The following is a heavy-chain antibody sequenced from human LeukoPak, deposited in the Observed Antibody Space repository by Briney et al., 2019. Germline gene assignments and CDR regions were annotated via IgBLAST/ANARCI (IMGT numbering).Heavy chain of an antibody. Sequence: GGSLRLSCAASGFTLSSYTMNWVRQTPGEGLEWVSYISNTGSTIHYADSVKGRFTVSRDNGKNSLFLQMNGLRVEDTGVYYCARAVVAWLDPWGQGTLVTVSS. V-gene: IGHV3-48*04. D-gene: IGHD3-22*01. CDR1: GFTLSSYT. CDR3: ARAVVAWLDP. J-gene: IGHJ5*02. CDR2: ISNTGSTI.